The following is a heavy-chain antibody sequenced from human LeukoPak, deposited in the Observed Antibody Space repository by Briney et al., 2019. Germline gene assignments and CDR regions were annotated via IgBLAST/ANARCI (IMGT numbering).Heavy chain of an antibody. D-gene: IGHD6-6*01. Sequence: SETLSLTCTVSGGSISSSSYYWGWIRQPPGKGLEWIGSIYYSGSTYYNPSLKSRVTISVDTSKNQFSLKLSSVTAADTAVYYCAREFRDSSSSDYWGQGTLVTVSS. CDR3: AREFRDSSSSDY. CDR1: GGSISSSSYY. V-gene: IGHV4-39*02. J-gene: IGHJ4*02. CDR2: IYYSGST.